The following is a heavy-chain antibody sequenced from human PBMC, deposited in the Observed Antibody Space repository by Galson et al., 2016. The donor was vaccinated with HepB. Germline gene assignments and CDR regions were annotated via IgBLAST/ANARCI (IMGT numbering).Heavy chain of an antibody. CDR1: GDSVSDNTAA. CDR3: VRDAGIGLDAFDI. J-gene: IGHJ3*02. V-gene: IGHV6-1*01. Sequence: CAISGDSVSDNTAAWNWIRQSPSRGLEWLGRTYYRSKWFHDYALSVQSRIMISPDTSNNQFSLQLSSVTPEDTAVYYWVRDAGIGLDAFDIWAPGAMVTVSS. D-gene: IGHD3-10*01. CDR2: TYYRSKWFH.